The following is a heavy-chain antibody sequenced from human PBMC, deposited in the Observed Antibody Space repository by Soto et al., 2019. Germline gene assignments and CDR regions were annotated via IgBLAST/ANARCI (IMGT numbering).Heavy chain of an antibody. CDR2: INHSGST. Sequence: SETLSLTCAVYGGSFSGYYWSWIRQPPGKGLEWIGEINHSGSTNYNPSLKSRVTISVDTSKNQFSLKLSSVTAADTAVYYCARTPQYNWNGRRRAFDSWGQGTMVTVSS. CDR1: GGSFSGYY. D-gene: IGHD1-20*01. CDR3: ARTPQYNWNGRRRAFDS. V-gene: IGHV4-34*01. J-gene: IGHJ3*02.